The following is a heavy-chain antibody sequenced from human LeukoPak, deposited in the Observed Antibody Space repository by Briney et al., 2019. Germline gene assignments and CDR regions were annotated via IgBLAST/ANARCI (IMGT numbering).Heavy chain of an antibody. V-gene: IGHV5-51*01. CDR1: GYNFFSYW. CDR3: ARQPGSGTDYFDY. Sequence: GESLKISCKGCGYNFFSYWIGWVRRMPGKGLEWMGIIYPGDSSTRYSPSFQGQVTISADKSISTVYLQWTSLKASDTAMYFCARQPGSGTDYFDYWGQGTLVTVSS. D-gene: IGHD3-10*01. CDR2: IYPGDSST. J-gene: IGHJ4*02.